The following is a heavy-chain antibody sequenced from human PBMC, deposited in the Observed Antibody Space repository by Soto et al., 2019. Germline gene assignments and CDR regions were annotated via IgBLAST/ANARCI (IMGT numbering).Heavy chain of an antibody. CDR2: ITSFSDYI. D-gene: IGHD5-12*01. CDR1: GFTFSSYS. CDR3: ARVDGYTYPNDY. V-gene: IGHV3-21*01. Sequence: GGSLRLSCAVSGFTFSSYSMSWVRQAPGKGLEWVSSITSFSDYIYYADSVKGRFTITRDNAKNSLFLQIDNLRAEDTAVYFCARVDGYTYPNDYWGQGTPVTVSS. J-gene: IGHJ4*02.